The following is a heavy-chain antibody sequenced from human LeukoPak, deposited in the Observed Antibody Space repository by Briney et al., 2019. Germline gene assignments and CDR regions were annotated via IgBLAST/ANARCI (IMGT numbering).Heavy chain of an antibody. J-gene: IGHJ4*02. Sequence: PGGSLRLSCAASGFTFSSYGMHWVRQAPGKGLEWVAFIRYDGSNKYYADSVKGRFTISRDNSKNTLYLQMNSLRAEDTAVYYCVKEASWSGYYITYYFDNWGQGTLVTVSS. CDR1: GFTFSSYG. CDR2: IRYDGSNK. CDR3: VKEASWSGYYITYYFDN. D-gene: IGHD3-3*01. V-gene: IGHV3-30*02.